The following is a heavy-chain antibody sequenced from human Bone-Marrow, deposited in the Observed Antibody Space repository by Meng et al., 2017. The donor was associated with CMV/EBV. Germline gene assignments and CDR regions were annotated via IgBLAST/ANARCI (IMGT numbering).Heavy chain of an antibody. CDR1: GYTFSSYG. J-gene: IGHJ3*02. V-gene: IGHV1-69*04. CDR2: IIPILGIA. D-gene: IGHD1-26*01. CDR3: ARDLVWWEERGGAFDI. Sequence: SVKVSCKASGYTFSSYGVTWMRQAPGQGLEWMGRIIPILGIANYAQKFQGRVTITADKSTSTAYMELSSLRSEDTAVYYCARDLVWWEERGGAFDIWGQGTMVTVSS.